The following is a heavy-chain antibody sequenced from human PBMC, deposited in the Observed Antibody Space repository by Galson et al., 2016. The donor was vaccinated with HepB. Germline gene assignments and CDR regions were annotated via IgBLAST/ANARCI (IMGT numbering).Heavy chain of an antibody. D-gene: IGHD3-16*01. CDR2: INSDGSDT. Sequence: LRLSCAASGFTFSSYWMHWVRLAPQKGLVWVSRINSDGSDTKYADSAKGRFTISRDNAHNTLYLQMNSLRVEDMAVYYCVRAAYSLDHWGQGPLVTVSS. CDR1: GFTFSSYW. CDR3: VRAAYSLDH. J-gene: IGHJ4*02. V-gene: IGHV3-74*01.